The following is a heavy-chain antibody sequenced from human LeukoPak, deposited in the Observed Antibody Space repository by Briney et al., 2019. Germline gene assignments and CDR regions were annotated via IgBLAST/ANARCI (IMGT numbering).Heavy chain of an antibody. J-gene: IGHJ4*02. V-gene: IGHV1-18*01. CDR1: GYTFTSYG. CDR2: ISADNANT. CDR3: ARDTYNWNDGDTIDY. D-gene: IGHD1-20*01. Sequence: VASVKVSCKASGYTFTSYGISWVRQAPGQGLEWMGWISADNANTKYSQKLQGRVTMTTDTSTSTAYMELRSLRSDDTAVYYCARDTYNWNDGDTIDYWGQGTLVTVSS.